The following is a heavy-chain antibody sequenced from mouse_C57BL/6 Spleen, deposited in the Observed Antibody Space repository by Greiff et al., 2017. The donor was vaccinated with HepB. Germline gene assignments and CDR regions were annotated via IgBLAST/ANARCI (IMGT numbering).Heavy chain of an antibody. CDR1: GYSITSGYD. V-gene: IGHV3-1*01. CDR2: ISYSGST. CDR3: ARGDGSSPAWFAY. J-gene: IGHJ3*01. Sequence: EVQLQESGPGMVKPSQSLSLTCTVTGYSITSGYDWHWIRHFPGNKLEWMGYISYSGSTNYNPSLKSRISITHDTSKNHFFLKLNSVTTEDTATYYCARGDGSSPAWFAYWGQGTLVTVSA. D-gene: IGHD1-1*01.